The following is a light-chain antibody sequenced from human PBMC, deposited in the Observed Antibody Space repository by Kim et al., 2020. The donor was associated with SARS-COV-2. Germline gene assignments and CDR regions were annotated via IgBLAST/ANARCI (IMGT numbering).Light chain of an antibody. V-gene: IGKV1-5*01. CDR1: QSISSW. CDR2: DAS. CDR3: QQYMGT. J-gene: IGKJ1*01. Sequence: TLSASVGDRVTITCRASQSISSWLAWYQQKPGKAPKLLIYDASSLESGVPSRFSGSGSGTEFTLTISSLQPDDFATYYCQQYMGTFGQGTKVDIK.